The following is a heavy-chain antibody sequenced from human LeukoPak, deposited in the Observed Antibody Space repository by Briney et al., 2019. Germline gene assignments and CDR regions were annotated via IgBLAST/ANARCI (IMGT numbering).Heavy chain of an antibody. V-gene: IGHV3-21*01. CDR3: ARVEYSSSPVDY. CDR1: GFTFSSYS. CDR2: ISSSSSYI. D-gene: IGHD6-6*01. J-gene: IGHJ4*02. Sequence: GGSLRLSCAASGFTFSSYSMNWVRQAPGKGLEWASSISSSSSYIYYADSVKGRFTISRDNAKNSLYLQMNSLRAEDTAVYYCARVEYSSSPVDYWGQGTLVTVSS.